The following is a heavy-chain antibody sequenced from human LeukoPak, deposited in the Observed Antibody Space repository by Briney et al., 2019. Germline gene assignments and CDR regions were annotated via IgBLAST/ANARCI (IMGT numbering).Heavy chain of an antibody. CDR2: INPNSGGT. D-gene: IGHD4-17*01. J-gene: IGHJ3*02. CDR3: VMASNANDYGARGAFDI. CDR1: GHTFTGYF. V-gene: IGHV1-2*02. Sequence: ASVRVSCKASGHTFTGYFIHWVRQAPGQGLEWMGWINPNSGGTNSAQKFQARVTMTRDTSISTAYMELSSLRSDDTAVYYCVMASNANDYGARGAFDIWGQGTMVTVSS.